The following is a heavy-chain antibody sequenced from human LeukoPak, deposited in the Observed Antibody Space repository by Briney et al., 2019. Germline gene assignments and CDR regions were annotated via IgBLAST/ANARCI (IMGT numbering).Heavy chain of an antibody. CDR2: IWFDGSKK. D-gene: IGHD3-10*01. V-gene: IGHV3-33*01. CDR1: GFIFSSYG. J-gene: IGHJ3*02. Sequence: GGSLRLSCSASGFIFSSYGMHWVRQAPGRGLEWVAFIWFDGSKKYYADSVKGRFTISRDNSNNSLSLQMNSLKVEDTALYYCAREPPITLNAFTMWGQGTLVSVSS. CDR3: AREPPITLNAFTM.